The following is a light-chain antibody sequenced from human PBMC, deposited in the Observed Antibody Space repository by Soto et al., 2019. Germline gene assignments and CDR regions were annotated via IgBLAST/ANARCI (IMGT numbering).Light chain of an antibody. J-gene: IGKJ1*01. CDR3: HQYNHWLTWT. CDR1: QDVGRW. CDR2: ATS. V-gene: IGKV1D-12*01. Sequence: DIQMTQSPSSLSASVGDTVSITCRSSQDVGRWLSWYQQKPGKAPKILIFATSTLQSGVPSRFSGSGSGTDFTLTITSLQSEDFAVYYCHQYNHWLTWTFGQGTKVDIK.